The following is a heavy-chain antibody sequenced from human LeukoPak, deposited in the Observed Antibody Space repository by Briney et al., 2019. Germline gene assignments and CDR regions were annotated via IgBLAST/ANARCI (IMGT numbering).Heavy chain of an antibody. D-gene: IGHD5-18*01. CDR1: GFTFSSYG. V-gene: IGHV3-33*06. J-gene: IGHJ4*02. Sequence: GRSLRLSCAASGFTFSSYGMHWVRQAPGKGLEWVAVIWYDGSNKYYADSVKGRFTMSRDNSKNTLYLQMNSLRAEDTALYYCAKGSTVERGYSYGYSAPFDYWGQGTLVTVSS. CDR2: IWYDGSNK. CDR3: AKGSTVERGYSYGYSAPFDY.